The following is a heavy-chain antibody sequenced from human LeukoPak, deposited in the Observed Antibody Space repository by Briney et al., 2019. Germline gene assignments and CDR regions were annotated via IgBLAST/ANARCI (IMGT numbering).Heavy chain of an antibody. CDR2: FDPEDGET. Sequence: ASVTVSFKVSGYTLTELSMHWVRQAPGKGREWMGGFDPEDGETIYAQKFQGRVTMTEDTSTDTAYMELSSLRSEDTAVYYCATRSPHYYYDSSGYEFDYWGQGTLVTVSS. D-gene: IGHD3-22*01. V-gene: IGHV1-24*01. CDR3: ATRSPHYYYDSSGYEFDY. CDR1: GYTLTELS. J-gene: IGHJ4*02.